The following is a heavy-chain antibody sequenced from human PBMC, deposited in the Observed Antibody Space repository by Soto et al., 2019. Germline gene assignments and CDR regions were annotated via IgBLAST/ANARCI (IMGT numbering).Heavy chain of an antibody. CDR1: GGSIDYYY. CDR2: INYSGST. V-gene: IGHV4-34*01. D-gene: IGHD3-16*01. J-gene: IGHJ6*03. Sequence: PSETLSLTCSVSGGSIDYYYWSWIRQPPGKGLEWIGEINYSGSTNYNPSLKSRVTISVDTSKNQFSLKLSSVTAADTAVYYCARHRGGRVINYYYYMDVWGKGTTVTVSS. CDR3: ARHRGGRVINYYYYMDV.